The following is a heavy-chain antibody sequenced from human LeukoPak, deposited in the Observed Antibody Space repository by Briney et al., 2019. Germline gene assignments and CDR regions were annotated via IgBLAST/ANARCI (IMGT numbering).Heavy chain of an antibody. CDR1: GFTFSSYA. Sequence: PGGSLRLSCAASGFTFSSYAMSWVRQAPGKGLEWVSTISSGGGFTNYADSVKGRFTISRDNSKNTLHLQMNSLKDEDTAVYYCAKDRSSSGFSCVDHWGRGTLVTVSS. CDR3: AKDRSSSGFSCVDH. J-gene: IGHJ4*02. CDR2: ISSGGGFT. D-gene: IGHD3-22*01. V-gene: IGHV3-23*01.